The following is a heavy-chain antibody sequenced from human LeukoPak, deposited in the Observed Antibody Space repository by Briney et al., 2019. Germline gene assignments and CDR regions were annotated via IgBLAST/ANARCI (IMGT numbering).Heavy chain of an antibody. CDR3: ARVRDGYNDAYDI. Sequence: ASVRVSCKTSGYSFTSYNLHWVRQAPGQRLERMGIINPSGGNTNYAQKFQGRVTMTRDTSTSTVYMELSSLKSEDTAVYYCARVRDGYNDAYDIWGQGTMVTVSS. J-gene: IGHJ3*02. CDR2: INPSGGNT. V-gene: IGHV1-46*01. D-gene: IGHD5-24*01. CDR1: GYSFTSYN.